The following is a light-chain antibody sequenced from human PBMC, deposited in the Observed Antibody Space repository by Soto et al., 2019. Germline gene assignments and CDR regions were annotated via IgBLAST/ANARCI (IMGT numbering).Light chain of an antibody. V-gene: IGLV2-23*03. CDR3: CSYAGSSTFV. Sequence: QSALTQPPSASGSPGQSVTISCTGTSSDVGSYNLVSWYQQHPGKAPKLMIYEGSKRPSGVSNRFSGSKSGNTASLTISGLQAEDEADYYCCSYAGSSTFVFGGGTQLTVL. CDR2: EGS. CDR1: SSDVGSYNL. J-gene: IGLJ2*01.